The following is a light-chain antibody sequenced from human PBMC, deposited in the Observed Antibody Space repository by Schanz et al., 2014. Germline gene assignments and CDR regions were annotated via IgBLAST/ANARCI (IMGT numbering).Light chain of an antibody. CDR3: QQRSNWPIT. V-gene: IGKV3-11*01. CDR1: QSIGHY. CDR2: DAS. Sequence: EIVLTQSPATLSLSPGERATLSCRASQSIGHYLAWFQQKPGQAPRLLIYDASNRATGIPARFSGSGSGTDFTLTISSLEPEDFAVYYCQQRSNWPITFGQGTRLEIK. J-gene: IGKJ5*01.